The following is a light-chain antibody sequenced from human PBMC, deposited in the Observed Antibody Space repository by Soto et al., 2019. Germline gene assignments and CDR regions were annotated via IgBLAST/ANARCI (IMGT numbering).Light chain of an antibody. V-gene: IGKV1-27*01. CDR2: DAY. CDR1: QGISNY. Sequence: DIQMTQSPSSLSASVGDRVTITCRASQGISNYLAWYQQKPGKVPKLLISDAYTLQSGVPSRFSGSGSGTAFTLTISSLHPEDVATYYGQNDKSSPLITFGPGTQGDL. CDR3: QNDKSSPLIT. J-gene: IGKJ3*01.